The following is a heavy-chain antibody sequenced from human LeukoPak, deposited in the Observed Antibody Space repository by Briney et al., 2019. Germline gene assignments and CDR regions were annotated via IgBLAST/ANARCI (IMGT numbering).Heavy chain of an antibody. V-gene: IGHV4-59*01. CDR3: ARARYNWFDP. CDR1: GGAFSGYY. J-gene: IGHJ5*02. CDR2: IYYSGST. Sequence: SETLSLTCAVYGGAFSGYYWSWIRQPPGKGLEWIGYIYYSGSTNYDPSLKSRVTISVDTSKNQFSLRLSSVTAEDTAVYYCARARYNWFDPWGHGTPVTVSS.